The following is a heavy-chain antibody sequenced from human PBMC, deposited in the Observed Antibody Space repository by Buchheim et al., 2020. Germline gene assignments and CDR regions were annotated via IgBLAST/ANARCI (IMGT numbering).Heavy chain of an antibody. Sequence: QLQLQESGPGLVKPSETLSLTCTVSGGSISRNTYYWGWIRQPPGKGLEWIGSIYYSGSDYYNPSLKSRFTISVDTSKNQFSLKLTSVTAADTAVYYCATNSGTYYTDFDYWGQGIL. J-gene: IGHJ4*03. CDR1: GGSISRNTYY. CDR2: IYYSGSD. D-gene: IGHD1-26*01. V-gene: IGHV4-39*01. CDR3: ATNSGTYYTDFDY.